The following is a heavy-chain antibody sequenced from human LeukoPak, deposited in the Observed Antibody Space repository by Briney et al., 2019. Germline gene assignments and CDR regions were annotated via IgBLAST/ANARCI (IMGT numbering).Heavy chain of an antibody. Sequence: PGGSLRLSCAASGVSVSGDNMSCVRQAPGKGLEWVSVTYTDGNTYYADSVKGRFTASRDSSKNMLYLQMNSLRPEDTAVYYRARAVRSCSATRCISINSFAYWGHGTLVAVSS. CDR2: TYTDGNT. V-gene: IGHV3-53*01. CDR3: ARAVRSCSATRCISINSFAY. J-gene: IGHJ4*01. D-gene: IGHD2-15*01. CDR1: GVSVSGDN.